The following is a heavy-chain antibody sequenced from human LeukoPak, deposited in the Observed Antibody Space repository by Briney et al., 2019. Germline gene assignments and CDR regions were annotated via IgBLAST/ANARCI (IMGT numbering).Heavy chain of an antibody. CDR2: IYYSGST. D-gene: IGHD5-12*01. V-gene: IGHV4-59*01. Sequence: SETLSLTCTVSGGSISSYYWSWIRQPPGKGLEWIGYIYYSGSTNYNPSLKSRVTISVDTSKNQFSLKLSSVTAADTAVYYCARESGYDPLIVNYYYGMDVWGQGTTVTVSS. J-gene: IGHJ6*02. CDR1: GGSISSYY. CDR3: ARESGYDPLIVNYYYGMDV.